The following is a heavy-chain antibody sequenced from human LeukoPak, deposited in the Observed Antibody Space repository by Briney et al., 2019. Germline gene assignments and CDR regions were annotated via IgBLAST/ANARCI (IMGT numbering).Heavy chain of an antibody. CDR2: ISSTGNT. V-gene: IGHV4-59*04. CDR3: ARDLGYSGFDWAP. D-gene: IGHD5-12*01. J-gene: IGHJ5*02. Sequence: SETLSLTCTVSGGSISSYYWSWIRQPPGKRLEWIGSISSTGNTYYNPTLKSRVTISVDTSKNQFSLKLTSVTAADAAVYCCARDLGYSGFDWAPWGQGTLVTVSS. CDR1: GGSISSYY.